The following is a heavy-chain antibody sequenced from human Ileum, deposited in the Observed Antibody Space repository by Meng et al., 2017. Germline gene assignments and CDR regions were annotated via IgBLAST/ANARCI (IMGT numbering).Heavy chain of an antibody. V-gene: IGHV3-74*01. CDR1: GFTFSSYW. J-gene: IGHJ4*02. Sequence: EGGLVEAGGGLVRPGGSLRLSCTASGFTFSSYWMHWVRQAPGKGLVWVSRINGDGGTTSHADSVKGRFTISRDNAKNTLYLQVNSLRAEDTALYYCARGSASYFGSWGQGTLVTVSS. CDR2: INGDGGTT. CDR3: ARGSASYFGS.